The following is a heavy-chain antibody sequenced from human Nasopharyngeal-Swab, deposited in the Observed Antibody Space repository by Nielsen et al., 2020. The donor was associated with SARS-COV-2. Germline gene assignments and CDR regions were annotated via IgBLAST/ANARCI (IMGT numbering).Heavy chain of an antibody. Sequence: WIRQPPGKGLEWVAVISYDGSNKYYADSVKGRFTISRDSSKNTLYLQMNSLRAEDTAVYYCAKGGYSGYDPLGMDVWGQGTTVTVSS. CDR2: ISYDGSNK. V-gene: IGHV3-30*18. CDR3: AKGGYSGYDPLGMDV. D-gene: IGHD5-12*01. J-gene: IGHJ6*02.